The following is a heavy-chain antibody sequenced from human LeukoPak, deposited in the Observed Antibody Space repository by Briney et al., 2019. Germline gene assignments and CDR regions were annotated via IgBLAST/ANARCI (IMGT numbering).Heavy chain of an antibody. CDR1: GYTFTSYA. V-gene: IGHV7-4-1*02. J-gene: IGHJ4*02. CDR3: ARYCSGGSCNFDY. Sequence: ASVTVSCKASGYTFTSYAMNWVRQAPGQGVEWMGWINTNTGNPTYAHGFTGRFVFSLDTSVSTAYLQISSLKAEDTAVYYCARYCSGGSCNFDYGGQGTLVTVSS. D-gene: IGHD2-15*01. CDR2: INTNTGNP.